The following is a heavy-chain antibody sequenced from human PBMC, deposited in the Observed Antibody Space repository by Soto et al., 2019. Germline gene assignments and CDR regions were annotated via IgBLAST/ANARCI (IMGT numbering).Heavy chain of an antibody. CDR3: ARMESFGSLNWFDP. CDR1: GYTFTNND. CDR2: MNPGSGDT. D-gene: IGHD5-18*01. Sequence: QVQLVQSGAEVKKPGASVKVSCKASGYTFTNNDVSWVRQATGQGLEWMGWMNPGSGDTGYAQKFKGRVTMTRDISLATAYMELNSLTSEDTAIYYCARMESFGSLNWFDPWGQGTLVPVSS. V-gene: IGHV1-8*02. J-gene: IGHJ5*02.